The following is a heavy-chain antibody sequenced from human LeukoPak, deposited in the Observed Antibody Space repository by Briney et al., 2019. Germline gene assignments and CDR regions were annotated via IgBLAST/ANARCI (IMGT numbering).Heavy chain of an antibody. CDR1: GFTYSSYS. V-gene: IGHV3-21*01. D-gene: IGHD5-18*01. J-gene: IGHJ3*02. CDR3: ARDGYSYGYRAFDI. CDR2: ISSSSSYI. Sequence: GGSLRLSCAASGFTYSSYSMNWFRQAPGKGLEWVSSISSSSSYIYYADSVKGRFTISRDNAKNPLYLQMNSLRAEDTAVYYCARDGYSYGYRAFDIWGQGTMVTVSS.